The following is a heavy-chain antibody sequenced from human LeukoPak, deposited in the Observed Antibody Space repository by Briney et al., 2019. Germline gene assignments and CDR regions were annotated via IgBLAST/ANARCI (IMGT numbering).Heavy chain of an antibody. V-gene: IGHV1-2*02. D-gene: IGHD3-16*01. CDR3: GRALWGSSPFDY. J-gene: IGHJ4*02. CDR1: GYTFTDWF. CDR2: INPNSGGT. Sequence: ASMKVSCKASGYTFTDWFIHWVRQAPGQGLEWMGWINPNSGGTYYAQRFQGRVTMTRVTSIGTAYLELSSLRFDDTAVYYCGRALWGSSPFDYWGQGALVTVSS.